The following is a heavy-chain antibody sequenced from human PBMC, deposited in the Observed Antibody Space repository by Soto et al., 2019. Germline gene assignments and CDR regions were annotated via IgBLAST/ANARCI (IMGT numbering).Heavy chain of an antibody. V-gene: IGHV1-2*02. CDR1: GYTFTGYY. D-gene: IGHD3-22*01. CDR2: INPNSGGT. J-gene: IGHJ4*02. CDR3: ARGKYYYDSSGYYYGGPFDY. Sequence: GASVKVSCKASGYTFTGYYMHWVRQAPGQGLEWMGWINPNSGGTNYAQKFQGRVTMTRDTSISTAYMELSRLRSGDTAVYYCARGKYYYDSSGYYYGGPFDYWGQGTLVTVSS.